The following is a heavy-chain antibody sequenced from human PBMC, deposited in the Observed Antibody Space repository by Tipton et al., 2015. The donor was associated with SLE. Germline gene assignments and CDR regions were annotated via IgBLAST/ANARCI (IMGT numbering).Heavy chain of an antibody. CDR3: ARVSGNYYRPYSDY. CDR2: IYYSGST. Sequence: TLSLTCTVSGGSISSYYWSWIRQPPGKGLEWIGYIYYSGSTNYNPSLKSRVTISVDTSKNQFSLKLSSVTAADTAVYYCARVSGNYYRPYSDYWGQGTLVTVSS. J-gene: IGHJ4*02. D-gene: IGHD4-11*01. CDR1: GGSISSYY. V-gene: IGHV4-59*01.